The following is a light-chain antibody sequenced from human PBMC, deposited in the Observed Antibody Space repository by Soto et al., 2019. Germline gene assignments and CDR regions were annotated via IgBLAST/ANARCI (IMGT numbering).Light chain of an antibody. CDR3: NSYTSTTTPVV. J-gene: IGLJ2*01. CDR2: DVS. Sequence: QSALTQPASVSGSPGQSITISCTGTSSDVGGYNYVSWYQQHPGKAPKLMIYDVSNRPSGVSNRFSGSKSGNTASLTIFGLQAEDEADYYCNSYTSTTTPVVFGGGTKVTVL. V-gene: IGLV2-14*01. CDR1: SSDVGGYNY.